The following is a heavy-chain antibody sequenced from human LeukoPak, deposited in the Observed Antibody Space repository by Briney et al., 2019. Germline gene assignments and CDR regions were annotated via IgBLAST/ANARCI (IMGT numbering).Heavy chain of an antibody. D-gene: IGHD2-21*01. Sequence: GESLKISCKGSGYSFTSYWIGWVRQMPGKGLEWMGIIYPGDSDTRYSPSFQGQVTISADKSISTAYRQWSSLYALDNAMYYCARFRFRCGRIASPLAYWGQGTLVNVSS. CDR3: ARFRFRCGRIASPLAY. V-gene: IGHV5-51*01. CDR2: IYPGDSDT. CDR1: GYSFTSYW. J-gene: IGHJ4*02.